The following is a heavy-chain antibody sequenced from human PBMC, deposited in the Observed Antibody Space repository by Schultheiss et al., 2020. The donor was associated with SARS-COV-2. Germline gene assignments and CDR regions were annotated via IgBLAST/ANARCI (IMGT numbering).Heavy chain of an antibody. Sequence: SETLSLTCAVYGGSFSSYYWSWIRQPPGKGLEWIGYIYYSGSTNYNPSLKSRVTISVDTSKNQFSLKLSSVTAADTAVYYCARGHIVLMYWYYYYYGMDVWGQGTTVTVSS. V-gene: IGHV4-59*01. D-gene: IGHD2-8*01. J-gene: IGHJ6*02. CDR2: IYYSGST. CDR1: GGSFSSYY. CDR3: ARGHIVLMYWYYYYYGMDV.